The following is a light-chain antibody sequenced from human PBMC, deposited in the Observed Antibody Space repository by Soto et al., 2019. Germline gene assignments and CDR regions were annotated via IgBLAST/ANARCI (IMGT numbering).Light chain of an antibody. Sequence: QSALTQPASVSGSPGQSITISCTGTNSDVGSHNFVSWYQQYPGKAPKLLIYEASKRPSGLSNRFSGSKSGNTASLTISGLQAEDEADYYCCSLTKVATWVFGGGTKLTVL. CDR1: NSDVGSHNF. CDR2: EAS. V-gene: IGLV2-23*01. CDR3: CSLTKVATWV. J-gene: IGLJ3*02.